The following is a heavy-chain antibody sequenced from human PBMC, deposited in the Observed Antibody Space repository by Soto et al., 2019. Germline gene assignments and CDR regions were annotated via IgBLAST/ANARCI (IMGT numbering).Heavy chain of an antibody. CDR1: GGSISSSNW. CDR2: IYHSGST. Sequence: QVQLQESGPGLVKPSGTLSLTCAVSGGSISSSNWWSWVRQPPGKGLEWIGEIYHSGSTNYNPSLKRRVTISVDKSKNQFSLKLSSVTAADTAVYYCARDRATAMVTVFSYGMDVWGQGTTVTVSS. J-gene: IGHJ6*02. D-gene: IGHD5-18*01. V-gene: IGHV4-4*02. CDR3: ARDRATAMVTVFSYGMDV.